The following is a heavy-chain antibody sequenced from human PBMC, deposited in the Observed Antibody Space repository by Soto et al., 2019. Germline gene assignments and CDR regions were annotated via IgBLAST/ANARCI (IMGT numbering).Heavy chain of an antibody. D-gene: IGHD3-10*01. Sequence: GGSLRLSCAASGFTFSSYGMHWVRQAPGKGLEWVALISYDGSNKYYADSVKGRFTISRDNSKNTLYLQMNSLRAEDTAVYYCAKEPNYHGSGSYYNPHWFDPWGQGTLVTVSS. J-gene: IGHJ5*02. CDR2: ISYDGSNK. V-gene: IGHV3-30*18. CDR3: AKEPNYHGSGSYYNPHWFDP. CDR1: GFTFSSYG.